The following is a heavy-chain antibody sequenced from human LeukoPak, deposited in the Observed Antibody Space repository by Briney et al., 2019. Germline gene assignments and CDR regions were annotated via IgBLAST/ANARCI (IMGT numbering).Heavy chain of an antibody. V-gene: IGHV3-21*01. Sequence: GGSLRLSCAASGFTFSSYSMNWVRQAPGKGLEWVSSISSSSSYIYYADSVKGRFTISRDNAKNSLSLQMNSLRAEDTAVYYCARGDYSSGWYDYWGQGTLVTVSS. CDR2: ISSSSSYI. J-gene: IGHJ4*02. CDR3: ARGDYSSGWYDY. D-gene: IGHD6-19*01. CDR1: GFTFSSYS.